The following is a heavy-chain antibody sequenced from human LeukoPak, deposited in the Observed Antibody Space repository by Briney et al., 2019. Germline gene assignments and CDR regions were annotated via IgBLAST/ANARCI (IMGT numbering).Heavy chain of an antibody. J-gene: IGHJ4*02. CDR3: MCWGIANH. V-gene: IGHV3-7*01. CDR2: INPGGNEI. CDR1: GLILRSYW. D-gene: IGHD7-27*01. Sequence: PGGSLRLSCRFSGLILRSYWMNWVRQAPGKGLEWVANINPGGNEIRSVDSVKGRSIISRDNAKNSLDLQMSSLRVECTAVYYCMCWGIANHWGQGILVTVSS.